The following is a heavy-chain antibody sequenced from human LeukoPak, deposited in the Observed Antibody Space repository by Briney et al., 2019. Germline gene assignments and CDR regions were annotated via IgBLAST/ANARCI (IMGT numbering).Heavy chain of an antibody. J-gene: IGHJ5*02. V-gene: IGHV3-7*01. CDR2: IKQDGSEK. Sequence: PGQSLRLSCAASRFTFSSYWMSWVRQAPGKGLEWVANIKQDGSEKYYVDSVKGRFTTSRGNAKNSLYLQMNSLRAEDTALYYCARASTVTPFDPWGQGTLVTVSS. D-gene: IGHD4-17*01. CDR3: ARASTVTPFDP. CDR1: RFTFSSYW.